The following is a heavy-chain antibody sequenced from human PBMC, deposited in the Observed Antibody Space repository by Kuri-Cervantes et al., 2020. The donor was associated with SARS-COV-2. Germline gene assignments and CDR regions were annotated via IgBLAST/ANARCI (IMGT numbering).Heavy chain of an antibody. CDR2: ITYDGRKK. CDR3: VKIYGYDSRGLDY. J-gene: IGHJ4*02. Sequence: GESLKISCAASGLTFSSYGFHWVRQAPGKGLEWVATITYDGRKKYYGESVEGLFTISRDNSKSTLFLQINSLRADDTASYYCVKIYGYDSRGLDYWGQGTLVTVSS. D-gene: IGHD5-12*01. V-gene: IGHV3-30*18. CDR1: GLTFSSYG.